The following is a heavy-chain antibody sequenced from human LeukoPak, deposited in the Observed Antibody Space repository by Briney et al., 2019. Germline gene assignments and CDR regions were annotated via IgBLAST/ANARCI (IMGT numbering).Heavy chain of an antibody. Sequence: PSETLSLTCAVYGGSFSGYYWSWIRQPPGKGLEWIGEINHSGSTNYNPSLKSRVTISVDTSKTQFSLKLSSVTAADTAVYYCATGRYDFWSGYYMYNWFDPWGQGTLVTVSS. CDR3: ATGRYDFWSGYYMYNWFDP. D-gene: IGHD3-3*01. CDR1: GGSFSGYY. J-gene: IGHJ5*02. V-gene: IGHV4-34*01. CDR2: INHSGST.